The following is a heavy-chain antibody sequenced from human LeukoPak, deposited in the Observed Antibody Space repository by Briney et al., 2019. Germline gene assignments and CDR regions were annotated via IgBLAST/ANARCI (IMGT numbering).Heavy chain of an antibody. J-gene: IGHJ6*03. CDR1: GGSFSGYY. D-gene: IGHD6-13*01. Sequence: SETLSLTCAVYGGSFSGYYWSWIRQPPGKGLEWIGEINHSGSTNYIPSLKSRVTISVDKSKNQFSLKLSSVTAADTAVYYCARDLYSKSLYYYYYMDVWGKGTTVTVSS. CDR2: INHSGST. CDR3: ARDLYSKSLYYYYYMDV. V-gene: IGHV4-34*01.